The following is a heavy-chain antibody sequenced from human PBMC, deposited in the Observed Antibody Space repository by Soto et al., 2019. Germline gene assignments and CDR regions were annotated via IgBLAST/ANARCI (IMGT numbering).Heavy chain of an antibody. CDR2: IYYSGST. D-gene: IGHD4-4*01. V-gene: IGHV4-31*03. CDR1: GGSISSGGYY. J-gene: IGHJ6*02. Sequence: SETLSLTCTVSGGSISSGGYYWSWIRQHPGKGLEWIGYIYYSGSTYYNPSLKSRVTISVDTSKNQFSLKLSSVTAADTAVYYCARGGNDIMTTVTENGMDVWGQGTTVTVSS. CDR3: ARGGNDIMTTVTENGMDV.